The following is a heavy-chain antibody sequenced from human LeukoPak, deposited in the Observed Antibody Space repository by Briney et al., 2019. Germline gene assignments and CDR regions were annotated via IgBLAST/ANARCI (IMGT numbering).Heavy chain of an antibody. CDR3: VREGYNNTWYRS. CDR1: GFTVSSNY. D-gene: IGHD6-13*01. V-gene: IGHV3-53*01. Sequence: PSGGSLRLSCAASGFTVSSNYMSWVRQAPGKGLEWVSVMYSGGKTYYADSVKGRFTISRDNSKNTLHLQMNSLRAEDTAVYYCVREGYNNTWYRSWGQGTLVTVSS. CDR2: MYSGGKT. J-gene: IGHJ5*02.